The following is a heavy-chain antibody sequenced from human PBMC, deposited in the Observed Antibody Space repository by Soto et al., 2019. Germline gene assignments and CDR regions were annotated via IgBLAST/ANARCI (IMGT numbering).Heavy chain of an antibody. Sequence: SETLSLTCAVYGGSFSGYYWSWIRQPPGKGLEWIGEINHSGSTNYNPSLKSRVTISVDTSKNQFSLKLSSVTAADTAVYYCARGPGNDFWSGYSYYYYYYMDVWGKGTTVTVSS. D-gene: IGHD3-3*01. CDR2: INHSGST. V-gene: IGHV4-34*01. CDR3: ARGPGNDFWSGYSYYYYYYMDV. CDR1: GGSFSGYY. J-gene: IGHJ6*03.